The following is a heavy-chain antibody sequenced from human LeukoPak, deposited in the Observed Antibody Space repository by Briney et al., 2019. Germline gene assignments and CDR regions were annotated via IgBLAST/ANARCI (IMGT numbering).Heavy chain of an antibody. CDR2: ITPIFGTA. Sequence: SVKVSCKASGGTFSSYAISWVRQAPGQGLEWMGRITPIFGTANYAQKFQGRVTITTDESTSTAYMELSSLRSEDTAVYYCARDQYDSSGYYYYWGQGTLVTVSS. V-gene: IGHV1-69*05. D-gene: IGHD3-22*01. CDR3: ARDQYDSSGYYYY. CDR1: GGTFSSYA. J-gene: IGHJ4*02.